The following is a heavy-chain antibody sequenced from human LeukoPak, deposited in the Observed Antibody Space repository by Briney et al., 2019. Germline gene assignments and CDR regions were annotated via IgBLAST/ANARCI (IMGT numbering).Heavy chain of an antibody. D-gene: IGHD6-6*01. CDR2: IIPIFGTA. CDR3: ARGPRSLAAHPYYFDY. CDR1: GGTFSSYA. J-gene: IGHJ4*02. Sequence: GASVKVSCKASGGTFSSYAISWVRQAPGQGLEWMGGIIPIFGTANYAQKFQGRVTITTDESTSTAYMELSSLRSEDTAVYYCARGPRSLAAHPYYFDYWGQGTLVTVSS. V-gene: IGHV1-69*05.